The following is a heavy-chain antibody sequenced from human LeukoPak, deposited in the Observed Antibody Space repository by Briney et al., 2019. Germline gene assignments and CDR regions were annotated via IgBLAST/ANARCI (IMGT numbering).Heavy chain of an antibody. V-gene: IGHV4-59*01. CDR3: ARDRREWEGAFDI. J-gene: IGHJ3*02. Sequence: SETLSLTCTVSGGSISSFYWSWIRQPPGKGLEWIGYIYYSGSTNYNPSLKSRVTISVDTSKNQFSLKLSSVTAADTAVYYCARDRREWEGAFDIWGQGTMVTVFS. CDR1: GGSISSFY. D-gene: IGHD1-26*01. CDR2: IYYSGST.